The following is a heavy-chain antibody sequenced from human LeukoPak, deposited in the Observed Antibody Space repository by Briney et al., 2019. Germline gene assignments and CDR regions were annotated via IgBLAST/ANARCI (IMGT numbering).Heavy chain of an antibody. J-gene: IGHJ4*02. Sequence: GALVKVSCKASGYTFTSYYMHWVRQAPGQGLEWMGIINPSGGTTTYTQKFQGRVTMTRDTSTSTVYMELSSLRSEDTAVYYCASAGDGGICRCPTYWGQGTLVTVSS. CDR2: INPSGGTT. CDR3: ASAGDGGICRCPTY. V-gene: IGHV1-46*01. D-gene: IGHD5-24*01. CDR1: GYTFTSYY.